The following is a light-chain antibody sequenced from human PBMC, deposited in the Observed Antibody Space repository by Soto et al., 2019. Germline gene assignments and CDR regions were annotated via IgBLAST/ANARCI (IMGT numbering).Light chain of an antibody. CDR2: EVS. CDR3: SSYTSSSTPCV. J-gene: IGLJ1*01. V-gene: IGLV2-14*01. Sequence: QPALTQPASVSGSPGQSITISCTGTSSDVGGYNYVSWYQQHPGKAPKLMIYEVSDRPSGVSNRFSGSKSGNTASLTISRLQAEDEADYYCSSYTSSSTPCVFRAGTKVTVL. CDR1: SSDVGGYNY.